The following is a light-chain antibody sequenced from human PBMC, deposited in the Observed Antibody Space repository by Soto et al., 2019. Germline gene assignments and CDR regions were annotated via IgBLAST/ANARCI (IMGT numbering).Light chain of an antibody. CDR3: SSYTSSSTLYV. V-gene: IGLV2-14*01. Sequence: QSALTQPASVSGSPGQPITIPCPETRSDVGGYNYVSWNQHPPGKAPKLMIYEVSNRPSGVSNRFSGSKSGNTASLTISGLQAEDEADYYCSSYTSSSTLYVFGTGTKLTVL. CDR1: RSDVGGYNY. J-gene: IGLJ1*01. CDR2: EVS.